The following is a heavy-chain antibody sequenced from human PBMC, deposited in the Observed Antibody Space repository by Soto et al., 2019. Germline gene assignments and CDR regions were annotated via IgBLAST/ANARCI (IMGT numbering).Heavy chain of an antibody. CDR2: ISYDGSNK. Sequence: QVQLVESGGGVVQPGRSLRLSCAASGFTFINYAMQWVRQAPGKGLEWVAVISYDGSNKDYADSVKGRFTISRDNSKNSMYLQMNSLSAEDTAVYHCARDQVKGTMTILWGQGTLVTVSS. D-gene: IGHD4-17*01. V-gene: IGHV3-30-3*01. CDR3: ARDQVKGTMTIL. CDR1: GFTFINYA. J-gene: IGHJ4*02.